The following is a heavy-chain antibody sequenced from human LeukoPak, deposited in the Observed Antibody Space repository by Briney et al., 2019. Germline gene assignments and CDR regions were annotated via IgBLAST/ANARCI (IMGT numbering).Heavy chain of an antibody. J-gene: IGHJ4*02. V-gene: IGHV3-21*01. Sequence: GGSLRLSCAASAFTFSFYTMNWVRQAPGKGLEWVSSISSSSSYIYYADSVKGRFTISRDNSKNTLCLQLNRLRAEDTAVYYFALDRYSGTFDYWGQGTLVTVSS. D-gene: IGHD1-26*01. CDR1: AFTFSFYT. CDR3: ALDRYSGTFDY. CDR2: ISSSSSYI.